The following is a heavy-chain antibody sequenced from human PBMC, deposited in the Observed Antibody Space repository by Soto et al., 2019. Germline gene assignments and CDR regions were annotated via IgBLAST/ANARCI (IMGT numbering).Heavy chain of an antibody. CDR1: GGSISSSSYY. CDR3: ARQPPTYYDFLRFDP. D-gene: IGHD3-3*01. CDR2: IYYSGST. V-gene: IGHV4-39*01. J-gene: IGHJ5*02. Sequence: QLQLQESGPGLVKPSETLSLTCTVSGGSISSSSYYWGWIRQPPGKGLEWIGSIYYSGSTYYNPSLKSRVTISVDTSKNPFSLKLSSVTAADTAVYYCARQPPTYYDFLRFDPWGQGTLVTVSS.